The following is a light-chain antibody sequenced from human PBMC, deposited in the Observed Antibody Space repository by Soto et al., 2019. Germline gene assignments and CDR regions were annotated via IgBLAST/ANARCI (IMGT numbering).Light chain of an antibody. J-gene: IGLJ1*01. Sequence: QSALTQPASVSGSPGQSITISCTGTSSDVGSYNLVSWYQQHPGKAPKLMIYEGSKRPSGVSNRFSGSKSGNTASLTISGLQAEDEADYSCCSYAGSTHYVFGTGTKLTVL. CDR1: SSDVGSYNL. CDR2: EGS. CDR3: CSYAGSTHYV. V-gene: IGLV2-23*01.